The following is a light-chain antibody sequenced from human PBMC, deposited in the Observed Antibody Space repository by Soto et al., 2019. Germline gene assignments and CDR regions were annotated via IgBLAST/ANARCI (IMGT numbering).Light chain of an antibody. CDR3: QSYDCSLSGWL. CDR1: SSNIGAGYN. Sequence: QSVLTQPPSVSGAPGPSVTISCTGSSSNIGAGYNVHWYQQVPGTAPKLLIYGASNRPSGVPERFSGSKSGTSASLAIPGLQAEDESDYYCQSYDCSLSGWLFGGGTKLTVL. CDR2: GAS. J-gene: IGLJ3*02. V-gene: IGLV1-40*01.